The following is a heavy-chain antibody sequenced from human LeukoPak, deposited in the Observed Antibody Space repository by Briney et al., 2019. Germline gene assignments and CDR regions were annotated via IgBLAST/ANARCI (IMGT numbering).Heavy chain of an antibody. V-gene: IGHV3-30*03. J-gene: IGHJ4*02. CDR2: ISYDGSNK. CDR3: ARGRMAVAGSYEY. Sequence: GGSLRLSCAASGFTFSTYGMHWVRQAPGKGLEWVALISYDGSNKYYADSVKGRFTISRDNSKNTLFLQMNSLRAEDTAVYYCARGRMAVAGSYEYWGQGTLVTVSS. D-gene: IGHD6-19*01. CDR1: GFTFSTYG.